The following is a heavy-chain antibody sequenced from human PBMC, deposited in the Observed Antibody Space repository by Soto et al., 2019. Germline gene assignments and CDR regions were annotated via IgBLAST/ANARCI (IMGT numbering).Heavy chain of an antibody. Sequence: SVKVSCKASGGTFSSYAISWVRQAPGQGLEWMGGIIPIFGTANYAQKFQGRVTITADESTSTAYMELSSLRSEDTAVYYCARRPFGGALFLYYYGMDVWGQGTTVTVSS. CDR1: GGTFSSYA. D-gene: IGHD3-10*01. J-gene: IGHJ6*02. V-gene: IGHV1-69*13. CDR2: IIPIFGTA. CDR3: ARRPFGGALFLYYYGMDV.